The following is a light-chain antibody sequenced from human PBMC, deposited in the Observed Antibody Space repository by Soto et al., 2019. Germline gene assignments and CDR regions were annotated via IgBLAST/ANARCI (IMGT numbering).Light chain of an antibody. CDR1: QSVSSSS. V-gene: IGKV3-20*01. J-gene: IGKJ1*01. CDR3: HQYGSSPRT. CDR2: AAS. Sequence: EIVLTQSPGTLSLSPGDRATLSCRASQSVSSSSLAWYQQKPGQAPRLLIYAASIRAPGIPDRFSGSGSGTDFTLTISRLEAEDFVVYYGHQYGSSPRTFGQGTKVEIK.